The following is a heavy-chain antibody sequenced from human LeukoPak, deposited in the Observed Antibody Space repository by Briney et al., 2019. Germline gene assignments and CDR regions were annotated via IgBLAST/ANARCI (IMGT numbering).Heavy chain of an antibody. CDR3: ARVGGYCSSTSCPGYYGMDV. D-gene: IGHD2-2*01. V-gene: IGHV4-59*01. J-gene: IGHJ6*02. Sequence: TSETLSLTCTVSGGSISSYYWSWIRQPPGKGLEWIGYIYYSGSTNYNPSLKSRVTISVDTSKNQFSLKLSSVTAADTAVYYCARVGGYCSSTSCPGYYGMDVWGQGTTVTVSS. CDR1: GGSISSYY. CDR2: IYYSGST.